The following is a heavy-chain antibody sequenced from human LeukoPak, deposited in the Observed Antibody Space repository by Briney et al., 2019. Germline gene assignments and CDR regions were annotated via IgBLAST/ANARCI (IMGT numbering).Heavy chain of an antibody. J-gene: IGHJ4*02. CDR3: AREVYYDSSGYFG. D-gene: IGHD3-22*01. V-gene: IGHV3-53*01. CDR1: GFTFSSFA. CDR2: IYSGGST. Sequence: GGSLRLSCAASGFTFSSFAKNWVRQAPGKGLEWVSVIYSGGSTYYADSVKGRFTISRDNSKNTLYLQMNSLRAEDTAVYYCAREVYYDSSGYFGWGQGTLVTVSS.